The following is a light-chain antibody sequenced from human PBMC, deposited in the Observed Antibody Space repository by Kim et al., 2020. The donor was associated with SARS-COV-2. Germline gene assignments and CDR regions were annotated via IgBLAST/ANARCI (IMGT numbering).Light chain of an antibody. CDR1: SGSVSTSYY. V-gene: IGLV8-61*01. CDR3: VLYMGSGISL. CDR2: ITN. J-gene: IGLJ3*02. Sequence: QTVVTQEPSFSVSPGGTVTLTCGLSSGSVSTSYYPSWYQQTPGQAPRTLIYITNTRSSGVPDRFSGSILGNKAALTITGAQADDESDYYCVLYMGSGISLFGGGTKLTVL.